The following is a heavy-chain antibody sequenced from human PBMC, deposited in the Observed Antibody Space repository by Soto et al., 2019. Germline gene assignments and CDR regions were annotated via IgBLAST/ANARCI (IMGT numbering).Heavy chain of an antibody. CDR3: ARGSDSSGYYTY. V-gene: IGHV1-3*01. CDR2: INAGNGNT. Sequence: XSVKVSCKASIYTFTGYAMHWVRQAPGQSLEWMGWINAGNGNTKYSQKFQGRVTITRDTSASTRYMELSSLRSEDTAVYYCARGSDSSGYYTYWGQGTLVTVSS. CDR1: IYTFTGYA. J-gene: IGHJ4*02. D-gene: IGHD3-22*01.